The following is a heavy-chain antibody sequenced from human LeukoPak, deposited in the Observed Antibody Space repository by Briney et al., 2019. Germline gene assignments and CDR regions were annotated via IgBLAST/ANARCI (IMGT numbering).Heavy chain of an antibody. CDR2: IYYSGST. Sequence: NASETLSLTCTVSGGSISSYYWSWIRQPPGKGLEWIGYIYYSGSTNYNPSHKSRVTISVDTSKNQFSLKLSSVTAADTAAYYCAREAGVDWYFDLWGRGTLVTVSS. J-gene: IGHJ2*01. D-gene: IGHD6-13*01. V-gene: IGHV4-59*01. CDR1: GGSISSYY. CDR3: AREAGVDWYFDL.